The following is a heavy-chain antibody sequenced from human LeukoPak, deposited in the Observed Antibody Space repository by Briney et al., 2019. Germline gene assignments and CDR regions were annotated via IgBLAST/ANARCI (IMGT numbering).Heavy chain of an antibody. V-gene: IGHV1-46*01. CDR2: IDPNGGNT. J-gene: IGHJ4*02. CDR1: GYTFSTYY. Sequence: GASVKVSCKASGYTFSTYYIHWVRQAPGQGLEWLGFIDPNGGNTNYAQKFQGRVTMTRYTSTTTVYMEMSSLRSEDTAVYYCARNVGSGFDYWGQGALVTVSS. CDR3: ARNVGSGFDY. D-gene: IGHD3-10*01.